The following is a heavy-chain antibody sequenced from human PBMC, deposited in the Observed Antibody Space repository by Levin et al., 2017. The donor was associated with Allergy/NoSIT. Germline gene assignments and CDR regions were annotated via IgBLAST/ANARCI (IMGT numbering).Heavy chain of an antibody. CDR2: ISSSSSYI. D-gene: IGHD6-13*01. Sequence: GGSLRLSCAASGFTFSSYRMNWVRQAPGKGLEWVSSISSSSSYIYYADSVKGRFTISRDNAKNSLYLQMNSLRAEDTAVYYCARAYSSSWYYFDYWGQGTLVTVSS. J-gene: IGHJ4*02. V-gene: IGHV3-21*01. CDR1: GFTFSSYR. CDR3: ARAYSSSWYYFDY.